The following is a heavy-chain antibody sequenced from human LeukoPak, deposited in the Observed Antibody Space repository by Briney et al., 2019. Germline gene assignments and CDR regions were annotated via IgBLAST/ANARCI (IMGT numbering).Heavy chain of an antibody. CDR2: MNPNSGNT. J-gene: IGHJ4*02. CDR1: GYTFTSYD. D-gene: IGHD4-17*01. V-gene: IGHV1-8*03. CDR3: ARGPSAGDYEE. Sequence: GASVNVSCKASGYTFTSYDINWVRQATGQGLEWMGWMNPNSGNTGYAQKFQGRVTITRNTSISTAYMELSSLTSEDTAVYYCARGPSAGDYEEWGQGTLVTVSS.